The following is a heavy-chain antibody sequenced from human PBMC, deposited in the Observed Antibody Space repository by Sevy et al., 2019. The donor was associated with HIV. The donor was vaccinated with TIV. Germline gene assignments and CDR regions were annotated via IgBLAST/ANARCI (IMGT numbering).Heavy chain of an antibody. CDR3: ATLPVAAAGLYYFDF. Sequence: GESLKISCKGSGYSFTSSWIGWVRQVPGNGLEWMGIFDPGDSESRDNPSFQGQVTISADKSISTAYLQWSSLKASDTAMYFCATLPVAAAGLYYFDFWGQGTLVTVSS. V-gene: IGHV5-51*01. CDR1: GYSFTSSW. J-gene: IGHJ4*02. D-gene: IGHD6-13*01. CDR2: FDPGDSES.